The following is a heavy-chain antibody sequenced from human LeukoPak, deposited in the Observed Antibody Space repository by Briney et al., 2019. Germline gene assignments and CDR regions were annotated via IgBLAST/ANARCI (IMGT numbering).Heavy chain of an antibody. J-gene: IGHJ3*02. V-gene: IGHV1-69*13. Sequence: ASVKVSCKASGGTFSSYAISWVRQAPGQGLEWMGGIIPIFGTANYAQKFQGRVTITADESTSTAYMELSSLRSEDTAVYYCARDPSTYCSGGSSRMDAFDIWGQGTMVTVSS. CDR3: ARDPSTYCSGGSSRMDAFDI. D-gene: IGHD2-15*01. CDR1: GGTFSSYA. CDR2: IIPIFGTA.